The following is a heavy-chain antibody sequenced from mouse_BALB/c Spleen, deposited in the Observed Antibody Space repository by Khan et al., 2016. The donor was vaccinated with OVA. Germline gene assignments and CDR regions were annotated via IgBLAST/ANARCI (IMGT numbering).Heavy chain of an antibody. CDR1: GFTFSTYG. D-gene: IGHD4-1*01. CDR3: ASHLTGSFAY. J-gene: IGHJ3*01. CDR2: ISSAGDYT. Sequence: EVKLVESGGDLVKPGGSLKLSCAASGFTFSTYGMSWVRQIPDKRLEWVATISSAGDYTYYPDNVKGRFTISSANAKNTLYLQMSSLQSEDTAMFYCASHLTGSFAYWGQGTLVTVST. V-gene: IGHV5-6*02.